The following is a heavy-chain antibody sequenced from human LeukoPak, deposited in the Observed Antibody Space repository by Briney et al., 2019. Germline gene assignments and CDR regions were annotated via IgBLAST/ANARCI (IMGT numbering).Heavy chain of an antibody. D-gene: IGHD2-15*01. CDR3: VRVKGSYFDY. J-gene: IGHJ4*02. CDR1: GFPLSSYS. CDR2: ISSSGSAI. Sequence: GRSLRLSCAASGFPLSSYSINWVRQAPGKGLEWVSYISSSGSAIYYVDSVKGRFTVSRDNAKNSLFLQMNSPRAEDTAVYYCVRVKGSYFDYWGQGALVTVSS. V-gene: IGHV3-48*01.